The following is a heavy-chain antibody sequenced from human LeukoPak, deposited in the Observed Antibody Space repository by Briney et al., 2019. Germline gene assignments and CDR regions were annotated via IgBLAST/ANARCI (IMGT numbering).Heavy chain of an antibody. CDR1: GVSISSGGYS. CDR3: ARAYYDFWSGYSNWFDP. V-gene: IGHV4-30-2*01. Sequence: SETLSLTCAVSGVSISSGGYSWSWIRQPPGKGLEWIGYIYHSGSTYYNPSLKSRVTISVDKSKNQFSLKLSSVTAADTAVYYCARAYYDFWSGYSNWFDPWGQGTLVTVSS. CDR2: IYHSGST. J-gene: IGHJ5*02. D-gene: IGHD3-3*01.